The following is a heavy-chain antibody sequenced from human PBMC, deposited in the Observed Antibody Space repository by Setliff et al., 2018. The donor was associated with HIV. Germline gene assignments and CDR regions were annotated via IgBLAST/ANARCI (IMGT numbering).Heavy chain of an antibody. CDR3: ARERDSNGYQFDY. J-gene: IGHJ4*02. V-gene: IGHV1-3*03. CDR1: GFPFSNYA. Sequence: ASVKVSCKASGFPFSNYAIHWVRQAPGQRLEWVGWINVDSGNTKYLQDLQGRVTITSDTSATTAYMEVSNLRSEDMAVYYCARERDSNGYQFDYWGQGTLVTVSS. D-gene: IGHD3-22*01. CDR2: INVDSGNT.